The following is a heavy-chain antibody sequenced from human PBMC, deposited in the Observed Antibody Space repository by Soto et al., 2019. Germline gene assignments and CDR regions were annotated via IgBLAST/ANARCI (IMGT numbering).Heavy chain of an antibody. V-gene: IGHV3-21*06. J-gene: IGHJ4*02. Sequence: TGGSLRLSCAASGFTFTRYSMNWVRQAPGKGLEWVSSISSTTNYIYYGDSMKGRFTISRDNAKNSLYLEMNSLRAEDTAVYYCARESEDLTSNFDYWGQGTLVTVSS. CDR2: ISSTTNYI. CDR1: GFTFTRYS. CDR3: ARESEDLTSNFDY.